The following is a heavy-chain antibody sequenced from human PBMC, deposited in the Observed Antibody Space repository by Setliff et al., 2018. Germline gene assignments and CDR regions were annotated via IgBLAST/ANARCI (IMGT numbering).Heavy chain of an antibody. J-gene: IGHJ4*02. CDR2: IIPILGIA. CDR3: ARVTIAVAGYFDF. CDR1: GGTFGTNA. V-gene: IGHV1-69*10. Sequence: GASVKVSCKASGGTFGTNAVSWVRQAPGQGLEWMGGIIPILGIANYAQRVQGRVTITADKSTSTAYMELSSLRSEDTAVYYCARVTIAVAGYFDFWGQGTLVTVSS. D-gene: IGHD6-19*01.